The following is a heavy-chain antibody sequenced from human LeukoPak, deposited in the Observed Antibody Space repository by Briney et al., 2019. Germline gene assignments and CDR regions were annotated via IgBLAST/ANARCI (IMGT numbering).Heavy chain of an antibody. J-gene: IGHJ4*02. Sequence: PGRSLRLSCAASGFTLSSYGMHWVRQAPGKGLEWAAVISYDGSNKYYADSVKGRFTISRDNSKNTLYLQMNSLRAEDTAVYYCAKTDLTYYYDSSGYYPDYWGQGTLVTVSS. CDR1: GFTLSSYG. CDR3: AKTDLTYYYDSSGYYPDY. D-gene: IGHD3-22*01. CDR2: ISYDGSNK. V-gene: IGHV3-30*18.